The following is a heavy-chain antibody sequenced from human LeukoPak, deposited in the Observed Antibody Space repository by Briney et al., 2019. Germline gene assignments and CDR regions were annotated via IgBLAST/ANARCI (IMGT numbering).Heavy chain of an antibody. Sequence: SETLSLTCTFSGGSISSYYWSWIRQPPGKGLEWIGYIYFSGTTNYNPSLKSRVTISVDTSKNQFSLKLSSVTAADTAVYYCARAPGYSSGWSPYYFDYWGQGTLVTVSS. D-gene: IGHD6-19*01. V-gene: IGHV4-59*01. CDR2: IYFSGTT. CDR3: ARAPGYSSGWSPYYFDY. J-gene: IGHJ4*02. CDR1: GGSISSYY.